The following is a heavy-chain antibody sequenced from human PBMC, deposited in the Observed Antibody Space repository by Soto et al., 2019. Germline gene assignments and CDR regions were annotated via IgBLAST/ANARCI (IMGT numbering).Heavy chain of an antibody. J-gene: IGHJ4*02. V-gene: IGHV3-23*01. CDR1: GFTFSSYA. Sequence: DVQLLESGGGLVQPGGSLRLSCTASGFTFSSYAMSWVRQAPGKGLEWVAAISLSGDSTYTAGSLKGRFTISRDNSKNMLYLQMNGLRADDTAVYYCAKDRSSGWYSAFDAWGQGILVTVSS. D-gene: IGHD6-19*01. CDR2: ISLSGDST. CDR3: AKDRSSGWYSAFDA.